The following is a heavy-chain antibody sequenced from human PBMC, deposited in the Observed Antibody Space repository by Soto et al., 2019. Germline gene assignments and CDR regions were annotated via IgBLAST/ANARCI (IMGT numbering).Heavy chain of an antibody. CDR1: VDSVSSDSAA. J-gene: IGHJ6*02. CDR3: ARDYYYGMDV. CDR2: TYYRSEWYN. Sequence: SQTLSLICAISVDSVSSDSAAWNWIRQSPSRGLEWLGRTYYRSEWYNDYAVSMKSRIVITPDTSKNQFSLQLNSVTPEDTAVYFCARDYYYGMDVWGQGTTVTVSS. V-gene: IGHV6-1*01.